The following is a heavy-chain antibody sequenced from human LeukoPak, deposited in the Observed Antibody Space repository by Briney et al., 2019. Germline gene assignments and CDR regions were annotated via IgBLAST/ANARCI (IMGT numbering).Heavy chain of an antibody. Sequence: GGSLRLSSASSGFTVSSNSMSWGRQGPGQGLEWVAVIYSGGTTYYADSVKGRFTISRDNSKNTLYLQMNSLRAEDTTVYYCACNGAGRECRYCFDYWGQGALVTVSS. D-gene: IGHD2-15*01. CDR3: ACNGAGRECRYCFDY. J-gene: IGHJ4*02. V-gene: IGHV3-53*01. CDR2: IYSGGTT. CDR1: GFTVSSNS.